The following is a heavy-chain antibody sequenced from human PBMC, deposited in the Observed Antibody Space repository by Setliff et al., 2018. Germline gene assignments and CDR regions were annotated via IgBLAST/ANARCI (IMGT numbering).Heavy chain of an antibody. CDR1: GGTFSSYA. Sequence: SVKVSCKASGGTFSSYAISWVRQAPGQGLEWMGGIIPILGIANYAQKFQGRVTITADKSTSTVYMELSSLRSEDTAVYYCARDTRGYSSSSGVDYWGQGTLVTVSS. CDR2: IIPILGIA. D-gene: IGHD6-6*01. V-gene: IGHV1-69*10. J-gene: IGHJ4*02. CDR3: ARDTRGYSSSSGVDY.